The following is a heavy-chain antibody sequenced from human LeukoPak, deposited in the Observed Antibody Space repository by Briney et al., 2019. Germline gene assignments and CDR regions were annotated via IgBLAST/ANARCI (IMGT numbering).Heavy chain of an antibody. Sequence: SETLSLTCTVSGGSTSSSSYYWGWIRQPPGKGLEWIGSIYYSGSTYYNPSLKSRVTISVDMSKNQFSLKLSSVTAADTAVYYCARLLAGCPGGRCRAHFDYWGQGTLVTVSS. CDR1: GGSTSSSSYY. CDR3: ARLLAGCPGGRCRAHFDY. D-gene: IGHD2-15*01. V-gene: IGHV4-39*01. J-gene: IGHJ4*02. CDR2: IYYSGST.